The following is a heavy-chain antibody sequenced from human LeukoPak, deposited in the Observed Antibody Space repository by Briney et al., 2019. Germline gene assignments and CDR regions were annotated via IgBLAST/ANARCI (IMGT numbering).Heavy chain of an antibody. CDR2: IIPIFGTA. V-gene: IGHV1-69*13. D-gene: IGHD3-22*01. Sequence: ASVKVSCKASGGTLSRYAISWVRQAPGQGLEWMGGIIPIFGTANYAQKFQGRVTNTADESTRAAYMAVSSLRSEDTHVYFFPRARSPSSGYLLRDHNWFDPWGQRTLVTVSS. CDR1: GGTLSRYA. CDR3: PRARSPSSGYLLRDHNWFDP. J-gene: IGHJ5*02.